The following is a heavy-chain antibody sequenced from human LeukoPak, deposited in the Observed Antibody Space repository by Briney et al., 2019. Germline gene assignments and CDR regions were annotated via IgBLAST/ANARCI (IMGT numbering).Heavy chain of an antibody. CDR1: AFAFSNYA. D-gene: IGHD4-17*01. J-gene: IGHJ4*02. Sequence: GGSLRLSCAASAFAFSNYAMSWFRQAPGQGLEWVSVISGSGGKTYYADSVKGRFTISRDNSRNTVFLQMNSLRAEDTAVYHCAKGAEDFGDSTTDYWGQGTLVTVSS. CDR3: AKGAEDFGDSTTDY. CDR2: ISGSGGKT. V-gene: IGHV3-23*01.